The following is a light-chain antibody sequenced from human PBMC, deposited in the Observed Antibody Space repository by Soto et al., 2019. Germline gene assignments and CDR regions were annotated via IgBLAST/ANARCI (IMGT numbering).Light chain of an antibody. Sequence: QLVLTQSSSASASLGSSVKLTCTLSSGHSSYIIAWHQQQPGKAPRYLMKLEGSGSYNKGSGVPDRFSGSSSGADRYLTISNLQFEDEADYYCETWDSNTIAVFGGGTQLTVL. CDR2: LEGSGSY. V-gene: IGLV4-60*02. CDR3: ETWDSNTIAV. J-gene: IGLJ7*01. CDR1: SGHSSYI.